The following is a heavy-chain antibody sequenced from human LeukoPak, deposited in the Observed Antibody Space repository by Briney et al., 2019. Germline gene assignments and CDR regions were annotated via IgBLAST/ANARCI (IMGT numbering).Heavy chain of an antibody. D-gene: IGHD2-15*01. J-gene: IGHJ3*02. CDR2: IYHSGST. CDR3: ARGAEGCSGGSCYLTLWHDAFDI. CDR1: GYSISSGYY. V-gene: IGHV4-38-2*02. Sequence: SETPSLTCTVSGYSISSGYYWGWIRQPPGKGREWIGSIYHSGSTYYNPSIKGRVTISVDTSKNQFSLKLSSVTAADTAVYYCARGAEGCSGGSCYLTLWHDAFDIWGQGTMVTVSS.